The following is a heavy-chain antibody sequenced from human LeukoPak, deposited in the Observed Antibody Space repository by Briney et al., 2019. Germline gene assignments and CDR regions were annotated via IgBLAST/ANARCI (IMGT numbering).Heavy chain of an antibody. CDR2: INWVGDTS. Sequence: TGGSLRLSCAASGFTFDDYAMHWVRQAPGKGLQWISSINWVGDTSSYADSVKGRFTISRDNAKNSLYLQMNSLRAEDTAVYYCARDRQGMDVWGKGTTVTVSS. V-gene: IGHV3-20*04. CDR1: GFTFDDYA. CDR3: ARDRQGMDV. J-gene: IGHJ6*04.